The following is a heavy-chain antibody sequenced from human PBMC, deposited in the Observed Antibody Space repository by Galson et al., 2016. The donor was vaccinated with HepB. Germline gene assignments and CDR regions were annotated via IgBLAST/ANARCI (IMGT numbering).Heavy chain of an antibody. J-gene: IGHJ4*02. CDR3: ARGPYSSNFYVGDY. V-gene: IGHV3-74*01. CDR2: INTDGTSK. CDR1: GFTFNSYW. Sequence: SLRLSCAASGFTFNSYWMHWVRQAPGKGLVWVSRINTDGTSKYYVDSVKGRFTISRDNAKNTMYLQMKSLSAEDTAVYYCARGPYSSNFYVGDYWGQGTLVTVSS. D-gene: IGHD6-13*01.